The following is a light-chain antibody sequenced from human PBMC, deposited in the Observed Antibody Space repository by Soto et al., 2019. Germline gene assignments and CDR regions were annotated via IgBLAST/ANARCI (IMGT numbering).Light chain of an antibody. CDR1: QTIGSW. J-gene: IGKJ1*01. CDR2: DAS. V-gene: IGKV1-5*01. Sequence: DIHMTQSPASVSASVIDRVTFTFLASQTIGSWLAWYQQKPGRAPKLLIFDASSLESGVPSRFSGNGSGTEFTLTISGLQPDDFASYYCQQYNSYSGMFGQGTKVDIK. CDR3: QQYNSYSGM.